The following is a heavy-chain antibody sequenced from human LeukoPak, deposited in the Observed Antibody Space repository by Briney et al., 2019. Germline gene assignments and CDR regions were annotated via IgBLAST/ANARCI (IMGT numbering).Heavy chain of an antibody. J-gene: IGHJ4*02. CDR1: GFGFSSSG. V-gene: IGHV3-30*02. Sequence: GGALRLSCAASGFGFSSSGMHWVRQAPGKGLEWVAFTRYDQRSSFYADSVKGRFTISRDNFKNTLHLHMDSLRPEDTALYYCARDARDRGWGNYFDYWGQGSLVTVSS. CDR2: TRYDQRSS. CDR3: ARDARDRGWGNYFDY. D-gene: IGHD5-24*01.